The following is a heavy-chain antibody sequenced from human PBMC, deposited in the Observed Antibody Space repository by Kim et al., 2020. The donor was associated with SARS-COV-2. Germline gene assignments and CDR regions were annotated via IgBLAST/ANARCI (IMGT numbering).Heavy chain of an antibody. V-gene: IGHV1-18*01. CDR3: ARVIDDSSGYYFDY. J-gene: IGHJ4*02. D-gene: IGHD3-22*01. Sequence: QKLQGRVTMTTDTSTSTAYMELRSLRSDDTAVYYCARVIDDSSGYYFDYWGQGTLVTVSS.